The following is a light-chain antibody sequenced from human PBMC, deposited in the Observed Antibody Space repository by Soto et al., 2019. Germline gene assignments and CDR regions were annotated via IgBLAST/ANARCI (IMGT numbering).Light chain of an antibody. V-gene: IGKV3-15*01. CDR3: QQYHDWPTIT. CDR2: GGS. Sequence: EIVMTQSPDILSVPPGDRATLSCRASESIRSDLAWYQQKPGQAPRLLIFGGSIRAADIPARFRGSGSGTEFTLTIGTLQSEDFAIYYCQQYHDWPTITFGQGTRLETK. J-gene: IGKJ5*01. CDR1: ESIRSD.